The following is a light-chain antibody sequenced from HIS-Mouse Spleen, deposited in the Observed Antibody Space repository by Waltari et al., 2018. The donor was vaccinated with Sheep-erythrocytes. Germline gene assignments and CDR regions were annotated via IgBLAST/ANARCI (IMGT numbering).Light chain of an antibody. CDR3: CSYAGSYNHV. V-gene: IGLV2-11*01. CDR2: DVS. J-gene: IGLJ1*01. Sequence: QSALTQPRSVSGSPGQSVTISCTGTSSDVGGYNYVSWYQHHPGKPPKLMIYDVSKRPSGVPDRFSGSKSGNTASLTISGLQAEDEADYYCCSYAGSYNHVFATGTKVTVL. CDR1: SSDVGGYNY.